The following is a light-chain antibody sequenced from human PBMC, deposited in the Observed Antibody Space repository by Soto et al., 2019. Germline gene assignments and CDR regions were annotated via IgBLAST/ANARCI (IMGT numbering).Light chain of an antibody. V-gene: IGKV3-11*01. CDR3: QQRTNWPLT. J-gene: IGKJ4*01. CDR1: QSVDKY. Sequence: EIVLTQSPATLSFSPGERATLSCRASQSVDKYLVWYQQKPGQAPRLLIYDASSRAIGIPARFSGSGSGTDFSLTITSLEPEDFAVYYCQQRTNWPLTFGGGTKLEIK. CDR2: DAS.